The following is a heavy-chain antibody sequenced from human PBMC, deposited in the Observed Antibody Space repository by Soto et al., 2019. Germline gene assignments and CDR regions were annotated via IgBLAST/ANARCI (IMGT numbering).Heavy chain of an antibody. J-gene: IGHJ4*02. CDR3: AKDLDTAMVTFDY. Sequence: EVQLVESGGGLVKPGGSLRLSCAASGFTFSSYSMNWVRQAPGKGLEWVSLISSRSSYIYYADSVKGRFTISRDNAKNSLYLQMNSLRAEDTAVYYCAKDLDTAMVTFDYWGQGTLVTVSS. CDR1: GFTFSSYS. D-gene: IGHD5-18*01. V-gene: IGHV3-21*01. CDR2: ISSRSSYI.